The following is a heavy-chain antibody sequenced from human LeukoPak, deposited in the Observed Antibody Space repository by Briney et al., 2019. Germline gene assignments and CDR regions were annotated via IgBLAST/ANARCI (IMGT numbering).Heavy chain of an antibody. CDR1: GGTFSSYA. V-gene: IGHV1-2*02. Sequence: ASVKVSCKSSGGTFSSYAIIWVRQAPGQGPEWMGWINPNSGGTNYAQKFQGRVTMTRDTSISTAYMELSRLRSDDTAVYYCATGYYYGSGSIRGAFDPWGQGTLVTVSS. CDR3: ATGYYYGSGSIRGAFDP. D-gene: IGHD3-10*01. J-gene: IGHJ5*02. CDR2: INPNSGGT.